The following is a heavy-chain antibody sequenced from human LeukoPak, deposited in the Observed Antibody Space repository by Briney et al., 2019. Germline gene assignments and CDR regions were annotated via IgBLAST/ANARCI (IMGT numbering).Heavy chain of an antibody. Sequence: ASVKGSCKASGYTFTSYYMHWVRRAPGQGLEWMGIINPSGGSTSYAQKFQGRVTMTRDTSTSTVYMELSSLRSEDTAVYYCARDVSTSGVPAATYYWGQGTLVTVSS. CDR2: INPSGGST. J-gene: IGHJ4*02. D-gene: IGHD2-2*01. CDR3: ARDVSTSGVPAATYY. CDR1: GYTFTSYY. V-gene: IGHV1-46*01.